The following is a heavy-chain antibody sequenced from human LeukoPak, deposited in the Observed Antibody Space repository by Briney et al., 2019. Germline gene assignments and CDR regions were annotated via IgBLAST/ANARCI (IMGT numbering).Heavy chain of an antibody. CDR3: ARGYYGSGSFFDY. V-gene: IGHV4-59*01. Sequence: PSETLSLTCTVSGGSISSYYWSWIRQPPGKGLEWIGYIYYSGSTNYNPSLRSRVTISVDTSKNQFSLKLSSVTAADTAVYYCARGYYGSGSFFDYWGQGTQVTVSS. CDR2: IYYSGST. J-gene: IGHJ4*02. D-gene: IGHD3-10*01. CDR1: GGSISSYY.